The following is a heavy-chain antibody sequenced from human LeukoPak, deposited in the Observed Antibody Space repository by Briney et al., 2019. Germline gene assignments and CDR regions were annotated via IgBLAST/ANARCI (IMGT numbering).Heavy chain of an antibody. CDR2: ISSSSSTI. V-gene: IGHV3-48*01. J-gene: IGHJ4*02. CDR3: ARVAYDSSGDDY. Sequence: GGSLTLFCAASGFSLSSYSMNWVRHAPGKGVEWVSYISSSSSTIYYADSVKGRFTISRDNAKNSLYLQMNSLRAEDTAVYYCARVAYDSSGDDYWGQGTLVTVSS. D-gene: IGHD3-22*01. CDR1: GFSLSSYS.